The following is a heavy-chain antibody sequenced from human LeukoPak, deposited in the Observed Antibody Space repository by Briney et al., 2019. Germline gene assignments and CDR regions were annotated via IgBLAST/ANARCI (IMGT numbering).Heavy chain of an antibody. J-gene: IGHJ4*02. CDR1: GGSISSSSYY. Sequence: PSETLSLTCTVSGGSISSSSYYWGWIRQPPGKGLEWIGSLYYSGSTYYNPSLESRVTISVDTSKNQFSLKLSSVTAADTAVYYCARHTSLSLYFDYWGQGTLVTVSS. CDR2: LYYSGST. CDR3: ARHTSLSLYFDY. D-gene: IGHD1-26*01. V-gene: IGHV4-39*01.